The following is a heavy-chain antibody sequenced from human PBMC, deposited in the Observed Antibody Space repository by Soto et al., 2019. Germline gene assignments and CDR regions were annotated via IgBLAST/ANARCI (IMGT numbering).Heavy chain of an antibody. J-gene: IGHJ3*01. CDR2: IYSGGNK. CDR1: GLTVSNNY. D-gene: IGHD3-9*01. V-gene: IGHV3-53*01. CDR3: ARGPNDWLV. Sequence: EVQLVESGGGVIQPGGSLRLSCAASGLTVSNNYMSWVRQAPGKGLEWVSGIYSGGNKNYADSVKGRFIISRDNSKNTVHLQMNNVRAVDTALYYCARGPNDWLVWGQGTTVTVSS.